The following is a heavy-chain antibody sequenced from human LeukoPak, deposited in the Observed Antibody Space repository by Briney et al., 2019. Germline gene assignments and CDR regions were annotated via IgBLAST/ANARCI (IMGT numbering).Heavy chain of an antibody. Sequence: GGSLRLSCAASGFTFSNYWMHWVRQAPGKGLEWVANIKQDGSEKYYVDSVKGRFTISRDNAKNSLYLQMNSLRAEDTAVYYCARGTGTVLNYWGQGTLVTVSS. CDR3: ARGTGTVLNY. CDR2: IKQDGSEK. V-gene: IGHV3-7*01. D-gene: IGHD3-10*01. J-gene: IGHJ4*02. CDR1: GFTFSNYW.